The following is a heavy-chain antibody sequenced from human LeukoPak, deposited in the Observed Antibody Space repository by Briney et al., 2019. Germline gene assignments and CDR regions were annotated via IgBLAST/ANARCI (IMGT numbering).Heavy chain of an antibody. CDR2: INGDGSST. J-gene: IGHJ4*02. Sequence: GGSLRLPCAASGFTFSSYWTHWVRQAPGKGLVWVSRINGDGSSTSYADSVKGRFTISRDNAKNTLYLQMNSLRAEDTAVYYCARDPYGSGSFWGQGTLVTVSS. V-gene: IGHV3-74*01. D-gene: IGHD3-10*01. CDR3: ARDPYGSGSF. CDR1: GFTFSSYW.